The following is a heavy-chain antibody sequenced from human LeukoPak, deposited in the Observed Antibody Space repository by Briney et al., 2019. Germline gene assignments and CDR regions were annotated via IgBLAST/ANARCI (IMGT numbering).Heavy chain of an antibody. CDR1: GGSIRSYY. CDR3: ASLTSVGIAAAGTDFDY. J-gene: IGHJ4*02. D-gene: IGHD6-13*01. CDR2: INHSGST. Sequence: PSETLSLTCTVSGGSIRSYYWSWIRQPPGKGLEWIGEINHSGSTNYNPSLKSRVTISVDTSKNQFSLKLSSVTAADTAVYYCASLTSVGIAAAGTDFDYWGQGTLVTVSS. V-gene: IGHV4-34*01.